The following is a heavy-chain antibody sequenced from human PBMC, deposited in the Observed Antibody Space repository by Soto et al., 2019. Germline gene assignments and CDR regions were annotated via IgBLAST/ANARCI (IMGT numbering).Heavy chain of an antibody. CDR2: IYSGGST. J-gene: IGHJ6*02. V-gene: IGHV3-53*04. CDR1: GFTVSSNY. CDR3: ASVLLWFGEISYYGMDV. Sequence: PGGSLRLSCAASGFTVSSNYMSWVRQAPGKGLEWVSVIYSGGSTYYADSVKGRFTISRHNSKNTLYLQMNSLKAEDTALYYCASVLLWFGEISYYGMDVWGQGTTVTVSS. D-gene: IGHD3-10*01.